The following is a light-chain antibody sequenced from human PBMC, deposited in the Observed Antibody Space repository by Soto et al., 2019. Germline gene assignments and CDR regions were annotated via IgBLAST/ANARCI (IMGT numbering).Light chain of an antibody. CDR2: AAS. CDR3: QQGYSTPPT. V-gene: IGKV1-39*01. Sequence: DIQMTQSPSSLSASVGDRVTITCRASQSISSYLNWYQQKPGKAPKLLIYAASSLQSGVPSRFNGSVSGTDFTLTISSLQPEDCATYYCQQGYSTPPTFGGGTKVEIK. CDR1: QSISSY. J-gene: IGKJ4*01.